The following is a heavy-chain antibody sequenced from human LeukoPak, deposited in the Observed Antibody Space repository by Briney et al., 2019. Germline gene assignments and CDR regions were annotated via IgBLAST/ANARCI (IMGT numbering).Heavy chain of an antibody. CDR2: FWFDGSVK. Sequence: GGSLRLSCAASGFTFNTHGMHWVRQAPGKGLEWVAAFWFDGSVKHYSDAVKGRFTISRDNSLNTLYLQMNSLRVEDTAIYYCAKDTAVQFLEPAFWGQGTLVTVSS. CDR1: GFTFNTHG. J-gene: IGHJ4*02. V-gene: IGHV3-33*06. CDR3: AKDTAVQFLEPAF. D-gene: IGHD3-3*01.